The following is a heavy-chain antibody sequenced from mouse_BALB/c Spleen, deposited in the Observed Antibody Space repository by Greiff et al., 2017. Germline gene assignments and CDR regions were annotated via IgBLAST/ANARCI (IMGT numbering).Heavy chain of an antibody. D-gene: IGHD2-1*01. V-gene: IGHV2-9*02. CDR1: GFSLTSYG. Sequence: VQLQQSGPGLVAPSQSLSITCTVSGFSLTSYGVHWVRQPPGKGLEWLGVIWAGGSTNYNSALMSRLSISKENSKSQVFLKMNSLQTDDTAMYYCARHYGNYETWVAYWGQGTLGTVSA. J-gene: IGHJ3*01. CDR2: IWAGGST. CDR3: ARHYGNYETWVAY.